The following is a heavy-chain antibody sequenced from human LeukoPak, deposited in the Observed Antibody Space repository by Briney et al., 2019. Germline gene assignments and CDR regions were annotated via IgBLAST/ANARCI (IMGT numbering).Heavy chain of an antibody. Sequence: ASETLSLTCTASSGSISSTSYYWGWIRQPPGRGLEWIGGIIYSGNTYYNPSLKSRVTISVDTSKNQFSLKLSSVTAADTAVYYCARTGPSGILTGYYKYYYYGMDVWGQGTTVTVSS. V-gene: IGHV4-39*07. CDR1: SGSISSTSYY. CDR3: ARTGPSGILTGYYKYYYYGMDV. CDR2: IIYSGNT. D-gene: IGHD3-9*01. J-gene: IGHJ6*02.